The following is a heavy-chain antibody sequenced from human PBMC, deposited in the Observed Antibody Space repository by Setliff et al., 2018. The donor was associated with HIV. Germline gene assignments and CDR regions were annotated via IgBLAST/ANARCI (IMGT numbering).Heavy chain of an antibody. CDR1: GFPVSNNY. J-gene: IGHJ6*02. Sequence: LRLSCAASGFPVSNNYVTWVRQAPGKGLEWVSIMYSDAKTYYSDSVKGRFIISRDNSRNTLYLQMNSLRPEDTALYYCATVGFSRTYYATPYFYGLDVWGPGTTVTVS. V-gene: IGHV3-66*01. D-gene: IGHD1-26*01. CDR2: MYSDAKT. CDR3: ATVGFSRTYYATPYFYGLDV.